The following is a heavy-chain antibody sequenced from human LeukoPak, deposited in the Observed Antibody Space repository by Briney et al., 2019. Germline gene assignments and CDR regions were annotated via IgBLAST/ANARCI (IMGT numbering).Heavy chain of an antibody. CDR2: ISGSGGTT. V-gene: IGHV3-23*01. J-gene: IGHJ4*02. D-gene: IGHD3-22*01. CDR3: AKARVYYYDSSGFDY. CDR1: GVTFSSYS. Sequence: PGGSLRLSCAASGVTFSSYSRSWVRQPPGKGLEWVSAISGSGGTTYYADSVKGRFTISRDNSKNTLYLQMNRLRAEDTAVYYCAKARVYYYDSSGFDYWGQGTLVTVSS.